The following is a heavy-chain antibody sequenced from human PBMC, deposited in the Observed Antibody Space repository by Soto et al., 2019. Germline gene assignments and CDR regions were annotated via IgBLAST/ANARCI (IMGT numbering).Heavy chain of an antibody. CDR1: GGPISSYY. CDR2: IYTSGST. D-gene: IGHD2-2*01. J-gene: IGHJ5*02. V-gene: IGHV4-4*07. Sequence: SEALSLTCTVSGGPISSYYWSWIRQPAGKGLEWIGRIYTSGSTNYNPSLKSRVTMSVDTSKKQFSLKLSSVTAADTAVYYCARDGPHCTSCDVRVPWGQGTLVTVSS. CDR3: ARDGPHCTSCDVRVP.